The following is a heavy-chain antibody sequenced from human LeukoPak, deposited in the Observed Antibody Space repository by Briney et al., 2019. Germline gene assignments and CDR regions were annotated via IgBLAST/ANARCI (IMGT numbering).Heavy chain of an antibody. V-gene: IGHV4-59*01. CDR3: ARDTRTGGLIS. CDR2: IYYSGST. CDR1: GGSISSYY. Sequence: PSETLSLTCTISGGSISSYYWGWIRQPPGKGLEWIGYIYYSGSTNYNPSPKSRVTISVDTSKNQFSLKLSSVTAADTAVYYCARDTRTGGLISWGQGTLVTVSS. D-gene: IGHD3-16*01. J-gene: IGHJ4*02.